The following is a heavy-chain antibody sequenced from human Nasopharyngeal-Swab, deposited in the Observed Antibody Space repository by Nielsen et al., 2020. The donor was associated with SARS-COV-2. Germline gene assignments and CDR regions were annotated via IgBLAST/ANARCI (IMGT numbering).Heavy chain of an antibody. D-gene: IGHD2-2*01. CDR1: GFTFSSYS. J-gene: IGHJ6*02. CDR2: ISSSSSTI. Sequence: GESLKISCAASGFTFSSYSMNWVRQAPGKGLEWVSYISSSSSTIYYADSVKGRFTISRDNAKNSLYLQMNSLRDEDTAVYYCARDHLVPAAMEGLYYYYGMDVWGQGTTVTVSS. CDR3: ARDHLVPAAMEGLYYYYGMDV. V-gene: IGHV3-48*02.